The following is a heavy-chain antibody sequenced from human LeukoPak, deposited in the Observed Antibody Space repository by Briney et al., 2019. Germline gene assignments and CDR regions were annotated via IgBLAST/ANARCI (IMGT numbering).Heavy chain of an antibody. D-gene: IGHD2-2*01. J-gene: IGHJ5*02. CDR3: ARSRSVSGPAAWFDP. V-gene: IGHV1-2*02. CDR2: INPNSGGT. Sequence: GASVKVSCKASGYTFTGYYMHWVRQAPGQGLEWMGWINPNSGGTNYAQKFQGSVTMTRDTSISTAYMELSRLRSDDTAVYYCARSRSVSGPAAWFDPWGQGTLVTVSS. CDR1: GYTFTGYY.